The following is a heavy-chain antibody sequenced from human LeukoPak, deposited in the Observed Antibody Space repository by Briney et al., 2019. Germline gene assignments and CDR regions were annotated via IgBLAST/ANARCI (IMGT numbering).Heavy chain of an antibody. J-gene: IGHJ4*02. CDR1: KFTFSSYV. V-gene: IGHV3-23*01. Sequence: PGGSLRLSCGASKFTFSSYVMNWVRQAPGKGLEWVSAISGSGGSTYYADSVKGRFTISRDNSKNTLYLQMNSLRAEDTAVYYCAKVTAMVHFDYWGQGTLVTVSS. CDR2: ISGSGGST. D-gene: IGHD5-18*01. CDR3: AKVTAMVHFDY.